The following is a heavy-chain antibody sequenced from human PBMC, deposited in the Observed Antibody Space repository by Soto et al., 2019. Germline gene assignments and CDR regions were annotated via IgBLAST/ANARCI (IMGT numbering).Heavy chain of an antibody. V-gene: IGHV4-34*01. J-gene: IGHJ4*02. D-gene: IGHD6-19*01. Sequence: SETLSLTCAVYGGSFSGYYWSWIRQPPGKGLEWIGEINHSGSTNYNPSLKSRVTISVDTSKNQFSLKLSSVTAADTAVYYCARGLHSSGWYNDYWGQGTLVTVSS. CDR2: INHSGST. CDR3: ARGLHSSGWYNDY. CDR1: GGSFSGYY.